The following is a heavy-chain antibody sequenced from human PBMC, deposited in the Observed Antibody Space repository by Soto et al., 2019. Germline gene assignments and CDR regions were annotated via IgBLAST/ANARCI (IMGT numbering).Heavy chain of an antibody. CDR1: GYTFTSYG. V-gene: IGHV1-18*01. J-gene: IGHJ3*02. D-gene: IGHD2-15*01. CDR3: ARYCSGGSCYYTDAFDI. Sequence: QVQLVQSGAEVKKPGASVKVSCKASGYTFTSYGISWVRQAPGXXXXXMGWISAYNGNTNYAQKLQGRVTITTDTSTSTAYMELXSLRSDDTAVYYCARYCSGGSCYYTDAFDIWGQGTMVTVSS. CDR2: ISAYNGNT.